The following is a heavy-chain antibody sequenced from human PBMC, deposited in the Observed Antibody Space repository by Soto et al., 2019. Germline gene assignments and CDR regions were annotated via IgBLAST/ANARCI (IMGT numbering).Heavy chain of an antibody. V-gene: IGHV1-69*06. CDR2: IVPMFGTS. D-gene: IGHD3-3*01. CDR3: NRGSEYDFLSGYL. CDR1: GGTSTRYA. Sequence: QARLVQSGAEVRKPGSSVKVSCKVTGGTSTRYAINWVRQAPGQVLEWMGGIVPMFGTSKYAQTFQGRVTITADTSTNIAYMELRSLRSEDTAVYYGNRGSEYDFLSGYLWGQGTLVSVSS. J-gene: IGHJ4*02.